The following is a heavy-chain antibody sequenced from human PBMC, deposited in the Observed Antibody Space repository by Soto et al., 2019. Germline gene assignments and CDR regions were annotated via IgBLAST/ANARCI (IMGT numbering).Heavy chain of an antibody. D-gene: IGHD4-4*01. CDR3: ARGSYSSPSYYYYGMDV. Sequence: SVKVSCKVSGGTFSSYAISWVRQAPGQGLEWMGGIIPIFGTANYAQKFQGRVTITADESTSTAYMELSSLRSEDTAVYYCARGSYSSPSYYYYGMDVWGQGTTVTVSS. CDR2: IIPIFGTA. CDR1: GGTFSSYA. J-gene: IGHJ6*02. V-gene: IGHV1-69*13.